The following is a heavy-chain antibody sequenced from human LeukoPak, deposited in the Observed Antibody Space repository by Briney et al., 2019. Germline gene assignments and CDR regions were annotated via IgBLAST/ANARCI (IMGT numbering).Heavy chain of an antibody. CDR3: ARTGDETSRSSYRWSDY. D-gene: IGHD3-10*01. Sequence: GGSLRLSCAASGFTFSTYWMTWVRQAPGKGLEWVANIKKDGTEKHYVDSVKGRFNISRDNTRNSLYLQMNSLRVEDTAIYYCARTGDETSRSSYRWSDYWGQGILVTVS. V-gene: IGHV3-7*01. J-gene: IGHJ4*02. CDR2: IKKDGTEK. CDR1: GFTFSTYW.